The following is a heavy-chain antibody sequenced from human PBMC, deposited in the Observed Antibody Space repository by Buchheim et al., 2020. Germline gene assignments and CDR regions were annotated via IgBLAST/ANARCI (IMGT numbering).Heavy chain of an antibody. Sequence: QVQLQESGPGLVKPSETLSLTCTVSGGSISSGDYYWSWIRQPPGKGLEWIGFIYYSGSTYYNLSLKSRVTILVDTSKKRFSLKLSSVTAADTAVYYCARLVLPKYYFDYWGQGTL. CDR3: ARLVLPKYYFDY. CDR1: GGSISSGDYY. J-gene: IGHJ4*02. CDR2: IYYSGST. V-gene: IGHV4-30-4*01. D-gene: IGHD6-6*01.